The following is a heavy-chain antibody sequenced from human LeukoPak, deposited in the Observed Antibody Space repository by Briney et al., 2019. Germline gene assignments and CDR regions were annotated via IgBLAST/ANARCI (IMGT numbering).Heavy chain of an antibody. D-gene: IGHD6-19*01. Sequence: SETLSLTCAVYGGSFRVDYWSWIRQRAGKGLEWLGRIYTSGSTNYSPSLKTRVTLSVDTSKNQFSLKLRSVTAADTAVYYCARDQYSSGWYPLDAFDIWGQGTMVTVSS. CDR1: GGSFRVDY. CDR2: IYTSGST. J-gene: IGHJ3*02. CDR3: ARDQYSSGWYPLDAFDI. V-gene: IGHV4-4*07.